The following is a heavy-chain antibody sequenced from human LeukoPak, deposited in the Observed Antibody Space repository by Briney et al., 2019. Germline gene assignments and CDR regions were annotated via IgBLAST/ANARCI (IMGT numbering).Heavy chain of an antibody. CDR2: ISYDGSKK. CDR3: ARGWEPFDY. CDR1: GFTFNTYA. J-gene: IGHJ4*02. Sequence: PGGSLRLSCAASGFTFNTYAMHWVRQAPGKGLEWVTVISYDGSKKYYADSVKGRFTVSRDNSKNTLYVQMNSLRPEDTAVYYCARGWEPFDYWGQGSLVTVSS. V-gene: IGHV3-30-3*01. D-gene: IGHD1-14*01.